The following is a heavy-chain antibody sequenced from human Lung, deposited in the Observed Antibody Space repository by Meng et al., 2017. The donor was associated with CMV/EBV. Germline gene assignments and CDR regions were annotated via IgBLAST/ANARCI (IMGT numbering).Heavy chain of an antibody. CDR1: GGSFSTYT. Sequence: VQLGAEVKRPGSSVKVACKTSGGSFSTYTFSWVRQAPGQGLEWMGGLIPVLNKAKSAPRFQDRVTFTADETTTTAYMELSSLTFEDTAVYFFARGRGNQPLFDFWGQGTLVTVSS. CDR2: LIPVLNKA. V-gene: IGHV1-69*10. D-gene: IGHD2/OR15-2a*01. J-gene: IGHJ4*02. CDR3: ARGRGNQPLFDF.